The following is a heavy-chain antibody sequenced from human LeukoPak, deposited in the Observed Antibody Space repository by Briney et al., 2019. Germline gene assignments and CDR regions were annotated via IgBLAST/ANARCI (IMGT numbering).Heavy chain of an antibody. CDR3: ARENEYYYGSGSYPDY. D-gene: IGHD3-10*01. J-gene: IGHJ4*02. Sequence: GGSLRLSCSASGYGMHWVRQAPGKGLEWVAVISYDGSNKYYADSVKGRFTISRDNSKNTLYLQMNSLRAEDTAVYYCARENEYYYGSGSYPDYWGQGTLVTVSS. CDR2: ISYDGSNK. V-gene: IGHV3-30*03. CDR1: GYG.